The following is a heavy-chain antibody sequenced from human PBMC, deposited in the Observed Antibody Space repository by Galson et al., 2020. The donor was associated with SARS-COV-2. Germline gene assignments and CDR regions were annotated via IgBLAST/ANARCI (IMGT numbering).Heavy chain of an antibody. CDR3: ARVHLYYFDY. CDR1: GFTFSSYV. Sequence: GESLKISCVGSGFTFSSYVMHWVRQAPGKGLEWVAVISYDGSNKYYADSVKGRFTISRDNSKNTLYLQMNSLRGEDTAVYYCARVHLYYFDYWGQGTLVTVSS. CDR2: ISYDGSNK. D-gene: IGHD3-10*01. J-gene: IGHJ4*02. V-gene: IGHV3-30-3*01.